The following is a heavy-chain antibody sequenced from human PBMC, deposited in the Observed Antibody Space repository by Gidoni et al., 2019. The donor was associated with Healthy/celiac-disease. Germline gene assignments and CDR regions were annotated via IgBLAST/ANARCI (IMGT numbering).Heavy chain of an antibody. CDR2: IYHSGST. CDR3: ARADIAVALGFDY. V-gene: IGHV4-4*02. D-gene: IGHD6-19*01. CDR1: VGSISSSNW. J-gene: IGHJ4*02. Sequence: QVQLPESGPGLVKPSGTLSLTCAVSVGSISSSNWWSWVRQPPGKGLECIGEIYHSGSTNYNPCLKSRVTISVDKSKNQFSLKLSSVTAADTAVYYCARADIAVALGFDYWGQGTLVTVSS.